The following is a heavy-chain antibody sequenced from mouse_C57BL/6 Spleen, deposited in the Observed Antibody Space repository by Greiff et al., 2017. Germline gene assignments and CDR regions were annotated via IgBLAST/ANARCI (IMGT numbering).Heavy chain of an antibody. V-gene: IGHV1-64*01. Sequence: QVQLQQPGAELVKPGASVKLSCKASGYTFTSYWMHWVKQRPGQGLEWIGMIHPNSGSTNYNEKLKSKATLTVDKSSSTAYMQLSSLTSEDSAVYYCARHRANWDVGYFDYWGQGTTLTVSS. CDR3: ARHRANWDVGYFDY. CDR1: GYTFTSYW. D-gene: IGHD4-1*01. CDR2: IHPNSGST. J-gene: IGHJ2*01.